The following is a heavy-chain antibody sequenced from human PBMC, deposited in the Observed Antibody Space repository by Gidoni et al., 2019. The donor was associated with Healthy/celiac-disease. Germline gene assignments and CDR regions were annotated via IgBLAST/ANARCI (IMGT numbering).Heavy chain of an antibody. CDR3: ARGPRYCTGGVCYFYAFDI. D-gene: IGHD2-8*02. CDR1: GFTFRRSW. J-gene: IGHJ3*02. Sequence: EVQLVESGGDLVQPGGSLRLSCAASGFTFRRSWMSWVRQAHGKGREWVANINQDGSEKYYVDSVKGRFTISRDNAKNSLYLQMNSLRAEDTAVYYCARGPRYCTGGVCYFYAFDIWGQGTMVTVSS. V-gene: IGHV3-7*01. CDR2: INQDGSEK.